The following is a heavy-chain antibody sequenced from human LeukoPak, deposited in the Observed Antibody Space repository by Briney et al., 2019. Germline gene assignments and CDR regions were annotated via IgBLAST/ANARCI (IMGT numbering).Heavy chain of an antibody. CDR2: ISSSSDYT. Sequence: GGSLRLSCAASGFTFRDYLMSWIRQAPGKGLEWVSYISSSSDYTNYADSVKGRFTISRDNAKKSLYLQMDSLRAEDTAVYYCAGPTCLRTGYASTKSSGQGDLVTVSS. CDR1: GFTFRDYL. V-gene: IGHV3-11*03. CDR3: AGPTCLRTGYASTKS. D-gene: IGHD2-2*01. J-gene: IGHJ5*02.